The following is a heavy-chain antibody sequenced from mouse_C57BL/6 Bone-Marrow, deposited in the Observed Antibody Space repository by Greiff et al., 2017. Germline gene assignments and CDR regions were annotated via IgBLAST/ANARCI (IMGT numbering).Heavy chain of an antibody. J-gene: IGHJ4*01. CDR1: GYAFSSYW. D-gene: IGHD1-1*01. V-gene: IGHV1-80*01. Sequence: QVQLKQSGAELVKPGASVKISCKASGYAFSSYWMNWVKQRPGKGLEWIGQIYPGDGDTNYNGKFKGKATLTADKSSSTAYMQLSSLTSEDSAVYFCARGNYYGSSYGNYAMDYWGQGTSVTVSS. CDR2: IYPGDGDT. CDR3: ARGNYYGSSYGNYAMDY.